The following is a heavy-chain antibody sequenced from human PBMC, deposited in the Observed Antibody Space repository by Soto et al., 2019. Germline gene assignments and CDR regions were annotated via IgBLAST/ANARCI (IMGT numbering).Heavy chain of an antibody. V-gene: IGHV3-30-3*01. D-gene: IGHD3-3*01. CDR1: GFTFSSYA. Sequence: QVQLVESGGGVVQPGRSLRLSCAASGFTFSSYAMHWVRQAPGKGLEWVAVISYDGSNKYYADSVKGRFTISRDNSKNTLYLQMNSLRAEDTAVYYCARVGYDFRQPYYYYGMDVW. CDR3: ARVGYDFRQPYYYYGMDV. J-gene: IGHJ6*01. CDR2: ISYDGSNK.